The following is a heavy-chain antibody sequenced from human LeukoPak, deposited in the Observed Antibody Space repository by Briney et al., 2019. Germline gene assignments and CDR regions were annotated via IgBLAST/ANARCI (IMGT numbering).Heavy chain of an antibody. CDR2: IKLDGSTK. V-gene: IGHV3-7*03. J-gene: IGHJ3*02. CDR3: AKDIWGTTHRGYAFDI. D-gene: IGHD1-1*01. CDR1: GLIFSNYW. Sequence: GGSLRLSCAASGLIFSNYWMSWVRQAPGKGLEWVANIKLDGSTKDYVDSVKGRFTISRDNAKNSLCLQMNSLRAEDTALYYCAKDIWGTTHRGYAFDIWGQGTMVTVSS.